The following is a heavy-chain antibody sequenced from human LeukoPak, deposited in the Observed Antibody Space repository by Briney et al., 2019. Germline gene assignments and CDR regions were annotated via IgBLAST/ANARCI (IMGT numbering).Heavy chain of an antibody. CDR2: ISSSGSTI. V-gene: IGHV3-11*01. CDR1: GFTFSDYY. Sequence: PGGSLRLSCAASGFTFSDYYMSWIRQAPGKGLEWVSYISSSGSTIYYADSVKGRFTISRDNAKNSLYLQMNSLRAEDTAVYYCARDLRAITMVRGVNPYYFDYWGQGTLVTVSS. D-gene: IGHD3-10*01. J-gene: IGHJ4*02. CDR3: ARDLRAITMVRGVNPYYFDY.